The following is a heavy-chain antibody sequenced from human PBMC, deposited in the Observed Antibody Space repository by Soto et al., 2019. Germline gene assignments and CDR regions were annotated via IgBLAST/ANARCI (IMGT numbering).Heavy chain of an antibody. CDR1: GFSFSGSS. CDR3: TRLSTNAPYDACDI. CDR2: IRSGADNYAT. J-gene: IGHJ3*02. Sequence: SLRLSCAASGFSFSGSSMHWVRQASGKGLEWVGRIRSGADNYATAYTASMKGRFIFSRDDSKNTAYLQMNSLKTEDTAVYYCTRLSTNAPYDACDIWGQGTMVTVS. D-gene: IGHD2-8*01. V-gene: IGHV3-73*01.